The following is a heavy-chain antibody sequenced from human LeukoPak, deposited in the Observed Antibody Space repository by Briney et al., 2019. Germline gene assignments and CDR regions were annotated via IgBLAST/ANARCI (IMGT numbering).Heavy chain of an antibody. J-gene: IGHJ4*02. CDR2: IKQDGSER. D-gene: IGHD6-19*01. V-gene: IGHV3-7*03. CDR1: GFTFSSYW. Sequence: PGGSLRLSCAASGFTFSSYWMTWVRQAPGKGLEWVANIKQDGSERNYVDSVKGRITISRDNAKNSLYLQMNALRDEDTAVYYCATGAGCGYWGQGTLVTVSS. CDR3: ATGAGCGY.